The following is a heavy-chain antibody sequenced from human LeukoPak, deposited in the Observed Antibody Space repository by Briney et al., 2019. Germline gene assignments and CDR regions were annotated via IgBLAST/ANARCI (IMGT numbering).Heavy chain of an antibody. CDR1: GFTFSSYG. Sequence: GGSLRLSCAASGFTFSSYGMHWVRQAPGKGLEWVAVISYDESNKYYADSVKGRFTISRDNSKNTLYLQMNSLRAEDTAVYYCGEGIISGGPKSYYYGMDVWGQGTTVTVSS. D-gene: IGHD1-26*01. J-gene: IGHJ6*02. CDR3: GEGIISGGPKSYYYGMDV. CDR2: ISYDESNK. V-gene: IGHV3-30*18.